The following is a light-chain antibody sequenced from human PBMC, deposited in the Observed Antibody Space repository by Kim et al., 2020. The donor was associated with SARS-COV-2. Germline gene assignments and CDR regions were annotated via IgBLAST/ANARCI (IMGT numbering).Light chain of an antibody. CDR3: MQALQTPYN. CDR1: QSLLHSNGYSY. CDR2: LGS. J-gene: IGKJ2*01. Sequence: DIVMTQSPLSLPVTPGEPASISCRSSQSLLHSNGYSYLDWYLQKPGQSPQLLIYLGSHRASGVPDRFSDSGSGTDFTLKISRVEAADVGVYYCMQALQTPYNFGQGTKLEI. V-gene: IGKV2-28*01.